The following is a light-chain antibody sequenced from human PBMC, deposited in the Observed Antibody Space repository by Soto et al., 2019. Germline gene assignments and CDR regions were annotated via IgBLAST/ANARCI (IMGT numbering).Light chain of an antibody. CDR1: QSVSSN. J-gene: IGKJ1*01. CDR2: GAS. Sequence: EIVMTQSPATLSVSPGERATLSCRASQSVSSNLAWYQQKPGQAPRLLIYGASTRATGIPARFSGSGSGTECTITISSLQSEDFAIYFCQQYNNWPPYRTFGQVTKVEIK. V-gene: IGKV3-15*01. CDR3: QQYNNWPPYRT.